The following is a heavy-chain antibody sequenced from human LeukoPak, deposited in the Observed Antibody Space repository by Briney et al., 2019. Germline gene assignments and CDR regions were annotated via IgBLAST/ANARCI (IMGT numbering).Heavy chain of an antibody. CDR3: VRDAYYYYYYMDV. CDR2: IYYSGST. V-gene: IGHV4-59*12. CDR1: GGSISSYY. J-gene: IGHJ6*03. Sequence: PSETLSLTCTVSGGSISSYYWSWIRQPPGKGLEWIGYIYYSGSTNYNPSLKSRVTISVDTSKNQFSLKLSSVTAADTAVYYCVRDAYYYYYYMDVWGKGTTVTISS.